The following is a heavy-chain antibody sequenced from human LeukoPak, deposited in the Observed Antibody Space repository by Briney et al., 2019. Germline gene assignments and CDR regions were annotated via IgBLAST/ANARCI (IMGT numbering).Heavy chain of an antibody. CDR1: GGSISSYY. V-gene: IGHV4-59*01. Sequence: PSETLSLTCTVSGGSISSYYWSWIRQPPGKGLEWIGYIYYSWSTNYNPSLKSRVTISVDTSKNQFSLKLSSVTAADTAVYYCAITTVTLPLRAFDIWGQGTMVTVSS. D-gene: IGHD4-17*01. J-gene: IGHJ3*02. CDR3: AITTVTLPLRAFDI. CDR2: IYYSWST.